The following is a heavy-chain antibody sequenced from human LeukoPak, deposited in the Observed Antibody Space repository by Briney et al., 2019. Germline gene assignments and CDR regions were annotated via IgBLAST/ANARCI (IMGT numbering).Heavy chain of an antibody. CDR2: INHSGST. Sequence: SETLSLTCAVYGGSFSGYYWSWVRQPPGEGLEWIGEINHSGSTNYNPSLKSRVTISVDTSKNQFSLKLSSVTATDTAVYYCARGRFGGYWGQGTLVTVSS. V-gene: IGHV4-34*01. J-gene: IGHJ4*02. D-gene: IGHD3-10*01. CDR1: GGSFSGYY. CDR3: ARGRFGGY.